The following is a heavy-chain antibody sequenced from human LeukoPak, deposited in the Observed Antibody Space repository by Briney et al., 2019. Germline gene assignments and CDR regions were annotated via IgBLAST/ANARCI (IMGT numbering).Heavy chain of an antibody. CDR1: EFTVSKFW. CDR3: ARGNYYGMDV. D-gene: IGHD2/OR15-2a*01. Sequence: PGGSLRLSCAASEFTVSKFWMHWVRQAPGKGLVWVSGINGDGRTTTYADSVKGRITVSRDNAKNTLYLQMKSLRAEDTAIYYCARGNYYGMDVWGQGTTVTVSS. V-gene: IGHV3-74*01. CDR2: INGDGRTT. J-gene: IGHJ6*02.